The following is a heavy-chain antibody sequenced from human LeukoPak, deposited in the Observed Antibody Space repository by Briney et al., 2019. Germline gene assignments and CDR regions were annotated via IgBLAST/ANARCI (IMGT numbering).Heavy chain of an antibody. D-gene: IGHD2-15*01. J-gene: IGHJ4*02. V-gene: IGHV4-39*07. CDR2: IYYSGST. CDR1: GGSISSSSYY. Sequence: PSETLSLTCTVSGGSISSSSYYWGWIRQPPGKGLEWIGSIYYSGSTYYNPSLKSRVTISVDTSKNQFSLKLSSVTAADTAVYYCARDQGLVVVAATGPPKGIDYWGQGTLVTVSS. CDR3: ARDQGLVVVAATGPPKGIDY.